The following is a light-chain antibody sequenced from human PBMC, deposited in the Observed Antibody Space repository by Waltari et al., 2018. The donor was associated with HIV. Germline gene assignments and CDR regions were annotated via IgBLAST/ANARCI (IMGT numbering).Light chain of an antibody. CDR2: DAS. V-gene: IGKV3-20*01. Sequence: EIVLTQSPATLSLSPGDGATLSCRASQSITSGHLDWYQQRPGQAPRLLIYDASRRPTGIPDRFGGSRSGTDFTLSIIRLEPEDFAVYYCQQYVGSPRTFGQGTKVEIK. CDR1: QSITSGH. CDR3: QQYVGSPRT. J-gene: IGKJ2*01.